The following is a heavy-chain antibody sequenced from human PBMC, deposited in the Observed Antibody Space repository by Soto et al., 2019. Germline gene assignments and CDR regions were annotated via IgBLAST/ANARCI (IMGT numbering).Heavy chain of an antibody. J-gene: IGHJ4*02. CDR3: ARGIGYCSSINCYYYSRLRFES. CDR2: VNHSGTT. Sequence: SSTXSLTGSFDVWCFIGYYCTLIRHSPEKGLEFIGEVNHSGTTYYNPSLKTRVTISVQTPKNQFSLKMSSVTAADTAVYYCARGIGYCSSINCYYYSRLRFESWGQGTLVNV. D-gene: IGHD2-2*01. V-gene: IGHV4-34*01. CDR1: VWCFIGYY.